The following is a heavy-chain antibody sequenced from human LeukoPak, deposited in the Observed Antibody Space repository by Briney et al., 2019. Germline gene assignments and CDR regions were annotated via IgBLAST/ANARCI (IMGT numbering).Heavy chain of an antibody. V-gene: IGHV3-23*01. J-gene: IGHJ6*02. CDR1: GSTFSSYA. CDR2: ISGSGGST. Sequence: PGGSLRLSCAASGSTFSSYAMSWVRQAPGKGLEWVSAISGSGGSTYYADSVKGRFTISRDNSKNTLYLQMNSLRAEDTAVYYCAKDTSITGTTSYYYYYYGMDVWGQGTTVTVSS. D-gene: IGHD1-7*01. CDR3: AKDTSITGTTSYYYYYYGMDV.